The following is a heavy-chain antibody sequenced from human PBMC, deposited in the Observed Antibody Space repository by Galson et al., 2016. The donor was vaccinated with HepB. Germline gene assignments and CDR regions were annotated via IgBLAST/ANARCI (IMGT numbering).Heavy chain of an antibody. CDR1: GFIFSHFG. CDR3: ARDTGGGGYNPQH. Sequence: SLRLSCAASGFIFSHFGMHWVRQAPGQGLEWVALIWFDGTTEYYADSVKGRFTVSRDNSKNTLYLQMNRLSVDDTAVYYCARDTGGGGYNPQHWGLGTLVTVSS. V-gene: IGHV3-33*01. J-gene: IGHJ4*01. CDR2: IWFDGTTE. D-gene: IGHD1-1*01.